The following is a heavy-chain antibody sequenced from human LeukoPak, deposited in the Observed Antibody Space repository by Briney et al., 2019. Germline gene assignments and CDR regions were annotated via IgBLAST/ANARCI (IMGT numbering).Heavy chain of an antibody. CDR1: GFTFSSYA. D-gene: IGHD2-21*02. Sequence: PGGSLRLSCAASGFTFSSYAMSWVRQAPGKGLEWVSTISGSGGSTYYADSVKGRFTISRDNSRNTLYVQMNSLRAEDTAVYYCAKNRGGDCYSPFDYWGQGTLVTVSS. CDR2: ISGSGGST. J-gene: IGHJ4*02. V-gene: IGHV3-23*01. CDR3: AKNRGGDCYSPFDY.